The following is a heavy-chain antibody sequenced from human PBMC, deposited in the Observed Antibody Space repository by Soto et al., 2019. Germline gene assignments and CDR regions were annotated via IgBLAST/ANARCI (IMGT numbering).Heavy chain of an antibody. CDR3: ATRYVDIGVVPFS. D-gene: IGHD5-12*01. Sequence: SETLSLTCTVSGGSTSSSRYYWGWVRQPPGKGLEWIGNFYYTGNTYYNPSLKSRVTISVDTSKNQFSLRLSSVTAADTAVYYCATRYVDIGVVPFSWGQGTLVTVS. CDR1: GGSTSSSRYY. CDR2: FYYTGNT. V-gene: IGHV4-39*01. J-gene: IGHJ4*02.